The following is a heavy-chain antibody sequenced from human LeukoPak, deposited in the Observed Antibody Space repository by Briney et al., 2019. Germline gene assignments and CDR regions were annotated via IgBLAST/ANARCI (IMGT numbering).Heavy chain of an antibody. V-gene: IGHV3-48*03. CDR2: ISSSGSNI. CDR3: ARDLDPLWGIVVVVDAFDI. D-gene: IGHD3-22*01. Sequence: GGSLRLSCAASGFTFSSYEMNWVRQAPGKGREWVSYISSSGSNIYYADSVKGRFTISRDNAKNSLYLQMNSLRAEDTAVYYCARDLDPLWGIVVVVDAFDIWGQGTMVTVSS. J-gene: IGHJ3*02. CDR1: GFTFSSYE.